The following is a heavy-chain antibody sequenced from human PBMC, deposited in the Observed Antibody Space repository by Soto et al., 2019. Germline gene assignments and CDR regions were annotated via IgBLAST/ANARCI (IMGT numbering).Heavy chain of an antibody. D-gene: IGHD2-15*01. CDR3: ARIFLSALSYYYYYYMDV. Sequence: GGSLRLSCAASGFTFSNAWINWVRQAPGKGLEWVSYISSSSSTIYYADSVKGRFTISRDNAKNSLYLQMNSLRAEDTAVYYCARIFLSALSYYYYYYMDVWGKGTTVTVSS. CDR2: ISSSSSTI. J-gene: IGHJ6*03. CDR1: GFTFSNAW. V-gene: IGHV3-48*01.